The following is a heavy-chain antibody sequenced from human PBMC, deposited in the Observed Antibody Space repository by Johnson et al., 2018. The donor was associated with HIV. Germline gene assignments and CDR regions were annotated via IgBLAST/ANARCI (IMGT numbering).Heavy chain of an antibody. CDR3: ANLAGSDAFDI. D-gene: IGHD3-10*01. CDR1: GFTFSSYD. CDR2: IGTAGDT. Sequence: VQLVESGGGLVQRGGSLRFSCAASGFTFSSYDMHWVRQATGKGLEWVSGIGTAGDTYYPGSVTGRFTISRENAKNSLHLQMNSLRAGDTAVYYCANLAGSDAFDIWGQGTMVTVSS. J-gene: IGHJ3*02. V-gene: IGHV3-13*01.